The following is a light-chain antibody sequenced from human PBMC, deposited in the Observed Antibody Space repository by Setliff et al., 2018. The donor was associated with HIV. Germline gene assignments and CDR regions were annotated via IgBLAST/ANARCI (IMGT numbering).Light chain of an antibody. CDR3: ASWDDSLNGYV. CDR2: STN. CDR1: SSNVGDNA. Sequence: QSVLTQPPSASGAPGQKVIISCSGSSSNVGDNAVSWYQQFTGAAPKLLIYSTNLRPSGVPARFSGSKSGTSASLAISGLHSEYEADYFCASWDDSLNGYVFGTGTKVTV. J-gene: IGLJ1*01. V-gene: IGLV1-44*01.